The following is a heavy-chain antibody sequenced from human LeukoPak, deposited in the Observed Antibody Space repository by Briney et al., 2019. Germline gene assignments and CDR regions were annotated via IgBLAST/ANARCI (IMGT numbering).Heavy chain of an antibody. Sequence: LRLSCAASGFTFSSYAMHWVRQAPGKGLEWVAVISYDGSNKYYADSVKGRFTISRDNSKNTLYLQMNSLRAEDTAVYYCARVSSYDAFDIWGQGTMVTVSS. V-gene: IGHV3-30-3*01. J-gene: IGHJ3*02. D-gene: IGHD6-13*01. CDR3: ARVSSYDAFDI. CDR1: GFTFSSYA. CDR2: ISYDGSNK.